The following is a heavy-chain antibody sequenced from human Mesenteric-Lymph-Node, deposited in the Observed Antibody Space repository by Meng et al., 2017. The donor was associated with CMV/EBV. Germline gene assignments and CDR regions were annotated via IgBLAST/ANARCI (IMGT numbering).Heavy chain of an antibody. Sequence: EVQLVXSXXXXXKPXGXXXLLXXXSGFTFSSYSMNWVRQAPGKGLEWVSSISSSSSYIYYADSVKGRFTISRDNAKNSLYLQMNSLRAGDTAVYYCARVSLAAAGTFWFDPWGQGTLVTVSS. V-gene: IGHV3-21*01. CDR2: ISSSSSYI. J-gene: IGHJ5*02. CDR3: ARVSLAAAGTFWFDP. CDR1: GFTFSSYS. D-gene: IGHD6-13*01.